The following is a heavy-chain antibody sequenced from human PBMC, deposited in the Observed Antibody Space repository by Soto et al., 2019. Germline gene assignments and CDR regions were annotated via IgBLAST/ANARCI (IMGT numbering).Heavy chain of an antibody. CDR2: ISGSGGST. CDR3: AKDRSSIAALCSWFEP. Sequence: GGSLRLSCAASGFTFSSYAMSWVRQAPGKGLEWVSAISGSGGSTYYADSVKGRFTISRDNSKNTLYLQMNSLRAEDTAVYYCAKDRSSIAALCSWFEPWGQGTLGTVSS. D-gene: IGHD6-6*01. V-gene: IGHV3-23*01. CDR1: GFTFSSYA. J-gene: IGHJ5*02.